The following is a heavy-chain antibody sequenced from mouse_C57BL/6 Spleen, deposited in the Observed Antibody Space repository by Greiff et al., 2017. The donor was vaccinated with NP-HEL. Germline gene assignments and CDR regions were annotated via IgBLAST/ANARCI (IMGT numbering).Heavy chain of an antibody. V-gene: IGHV2-2*01. J-gene: IGHJ4*01. CDR3: AAYGNYKGYAMDY. CDR2: IWSGGST. D-gene: IGHD2-1*01. Sequence: VKLMESGPGLVQPSQSLSITCTVSGFSLTSYGVHWVRQSPGKGLEWLGVIWSGGSTDYNAAFISRLSISKDNSKSQVFFKMNSLQADDTAIYYCAAYGNYKGYAMDYWGQGTSVTVSS. CDR1: GFSLTSYG.